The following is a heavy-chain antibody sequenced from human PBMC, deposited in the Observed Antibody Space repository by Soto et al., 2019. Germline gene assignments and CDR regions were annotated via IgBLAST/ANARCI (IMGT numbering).Heavy chain of an antibody. CDR2: VNPNSGGT. CDR1: GYTFTGYY. Sequence: ASVKVSCKASGYTFTGYYMHWVRQAPGQGLEWMGWVNPNSGGTNYAQKFQGWVTMTRDTSISTAYMELSRLRSDDTAVYYCARWVGASLDAFDIWGQGTMVTVAS. D-gene: IGHD1-26*01. CDR3: ARWVGASLDAFDI. J-gene: IGHJ3*02. V-gene: IGHV1-2*04.